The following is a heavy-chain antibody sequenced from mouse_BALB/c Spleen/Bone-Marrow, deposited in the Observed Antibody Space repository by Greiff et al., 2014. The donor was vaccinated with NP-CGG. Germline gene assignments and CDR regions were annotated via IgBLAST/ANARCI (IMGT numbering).Heavy chain of an antibody. J-gene: IGHJ4*01. CDR2: INPSNGGT. CDR1: GYTFTSYH. V-gene: IGHV1S81*02. D-gene: IGHD2-3*01. CDR3: TRYGYDPLYAMDY. Sequence: QVQLQQSGAELVKPGASVKLSCKASGYTFTSYHMYWGKQRPGPGLEWIGGINPSNGGTNFNEKFKSKATLTVDKSSSTAYMQLSSLTSEDSAVYYCTRYGYDPLYAMDYWGQGTSVTVSS.